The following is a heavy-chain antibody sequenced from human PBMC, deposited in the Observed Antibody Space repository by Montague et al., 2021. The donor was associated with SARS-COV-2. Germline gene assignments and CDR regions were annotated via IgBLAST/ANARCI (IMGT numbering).Heavy chain of an antibody. J-gene: IGHJ4*03. D-gene: IGHD3-16*01. CDR2: IDWDADK. CDR3: ARTAGTDYAGYPAHPMQS. V-gene: IGHV2-70*11. CDR1: GFSLSTSGMC. Sequence: PALVKPTQTLTLTCTFSGFSLSTSGMCVSWIRQPPGKALEWLARIDWDADKYYSTSLKTRVTISKDTSKNQVVLTMTNMDPVDTATYYCARTAGTDYAGYPAHPMQSWGPRPPVTASS.